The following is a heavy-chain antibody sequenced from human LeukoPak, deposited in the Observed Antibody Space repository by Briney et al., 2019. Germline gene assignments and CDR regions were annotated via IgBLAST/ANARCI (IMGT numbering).Heavy chain of an antibody. V-gene: IGHV3-30*02. Sequence: GGSLRLSCAASGFTFSYYGMHWVRQAPGKGLEWVAFIQHDESNEDYEDSVKGRFTISIDNPKNTLYLQLNSLRDEDTAVNYCAKDGSGSIDLWGRGTLVTLSS. CDR2: IQHDESNE. CDR1: GFTFSYYG. CDR3: AKDGSGSIDL. D-gene: IGHD3-22*01. J-gene: IGHJ5*02.